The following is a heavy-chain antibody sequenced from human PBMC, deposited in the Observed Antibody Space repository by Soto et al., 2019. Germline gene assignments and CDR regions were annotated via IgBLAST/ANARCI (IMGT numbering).Heavy chain of an antibody. V-gene: IGHV1-2*02. J-gene: IGHJ6*02. CDR1: GYSFTDDY. CDR3: ARAVYCGDDCYSYGMDV. D-gene: IGHD2-21*02. CDR2: INRHSGST. Sequence: QVQVGQSGAEVKKPGAAVKISCKTYGYSFTDDYRPWVRQAPGQGVEWVGWINRHSGSTNFAQKFLGRVSMTRDTSISTAYMELCSLTSDDTGIYYCARAVYCGDDCYSYGMDVWGQGTTVTVSS.